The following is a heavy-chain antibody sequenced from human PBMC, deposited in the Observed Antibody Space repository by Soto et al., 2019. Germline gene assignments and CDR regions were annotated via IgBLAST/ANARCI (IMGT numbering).Heavy chain of an antibody. J-gene: IGHJ4*02. Sequence: GGSLRLSCAASGFTFSDYAMSWVRQAPGKGLEWVSVISGSGGDTYYAASVKGRFTISRDNSKNTLSLQMNSLRAEDTAVYYCAKDRRTCTDGVCYSHFDHWGQGALVTVYS. CDR3: AKDRRTCTDGVCYSHFDH. D-gene: IGHD2-8*01. V-gene: IGHV3-23*01. CDR2: ISGSGGDT. CDR1: GFTFSDYA.